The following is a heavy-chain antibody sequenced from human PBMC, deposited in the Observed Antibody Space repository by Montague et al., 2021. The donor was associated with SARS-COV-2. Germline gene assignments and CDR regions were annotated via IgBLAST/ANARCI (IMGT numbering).Heavy chain of an antibody. V-gene: IGHV4-39*01. Sequence: SETLSLTCTVSGGSISSSSYYWGWIRQPPGKGLEWIGSIYYSGSTYYNPSLKSRVTISVDTSKNQFSLKLSSVTAADTAVYYCARHVIWEENVVVVALNWFDAWGQGTLVTVSS. CDR1: GGSISSSSYY. D-gene: IGHD2-15*01. J-gene: IGHJ5*02. CDR3: ARHVIWEENVVVVALNWFDA. CDR2: IYYSGST.